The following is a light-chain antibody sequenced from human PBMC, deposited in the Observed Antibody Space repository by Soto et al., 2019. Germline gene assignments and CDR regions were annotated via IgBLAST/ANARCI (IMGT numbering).Light chain of an antibody. V-gene: IGKV1-39*01. CDR2: AAS. J-gene: IGKJ4*01. CDR1: QSITTY. Sequence: DIQMTQSPSSLSASVGDRVTITCRASQSITTYLNWYRQKPGKAPKLLTYAASSLQSGIPSRFSGSGSETEFTLSISSLQPEDFATYFCQQIYSAPLTFGGGTKVEIK. CDR3: QQIYSAPLT.